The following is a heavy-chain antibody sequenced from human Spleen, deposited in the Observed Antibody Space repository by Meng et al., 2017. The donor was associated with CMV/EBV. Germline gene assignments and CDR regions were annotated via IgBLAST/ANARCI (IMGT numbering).Heavy chain of an antibody. D-gene: IGHD1-14*01. CDR2: IYYSGST. CDR3: ASAVTTWFGTTYWYFDL. CDR1: SVSSGSCS. J-gene: IGHJ2*01. V-gene: IGHV4-61*01. Sequence: SVSSGSCSWSWIRQPPGKGLEWIGYIYYSGSTNYNPSLKSRVTISVDTSKNQFSLKLSSVTAADTAAYYCASAVTTWFGTTYWYFDLWGRGTLVTVSS.